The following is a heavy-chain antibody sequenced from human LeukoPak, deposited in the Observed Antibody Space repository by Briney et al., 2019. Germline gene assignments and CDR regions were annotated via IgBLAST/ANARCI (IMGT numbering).Heavy chain of an antibody. J-gene: IGHJ5*02. V-gene: IGHV4-59*01. CDR1: GGSISSYY. CDR2: IYYSGST. CDR3: ARVAANWFDP. D-gene: IGHD6-25*01. Sequence: SETLFLTCPVSGGSISSYYWSWIRQPPGKGLEWIGYIYYSGSTNYNPSLKSRVTISVDTSKNQFSLKLSSVTAADTAVYYCARVAANWFDPWGQGTLVTVSS.